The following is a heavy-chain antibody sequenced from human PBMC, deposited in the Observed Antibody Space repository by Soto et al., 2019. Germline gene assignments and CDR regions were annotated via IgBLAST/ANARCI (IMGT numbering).Heavy chain of an antibody. J-gene: IGHJ4*02. Sequence: ASVKVSCKASGYTFSGYYIHWVRQAPGQGLGWMGWINPNSGGTKYAPKFQGGVTMTRDTSITTAYMELSRLRSGDTAVYYCAREPATAKPEGVDFWGQGTLVTVSS. D-gene: IGHD1-1*01. CDR2: INPNSGGT. CDR3: AREPATAKPEGVDF. CDR1: GYTFSGYY. V-gene: IGHV1-2*02.